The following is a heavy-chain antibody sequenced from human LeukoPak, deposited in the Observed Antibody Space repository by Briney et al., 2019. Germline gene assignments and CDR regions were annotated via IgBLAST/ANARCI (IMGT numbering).Heavy chain of an antibody. CDR3: ARALAGRSGYSDAFDI. D-gene: IGHD3-22*01. CDR1: GFTFSTYA. CDR2: VSGSGGNT. J-gene: IGHJ3*02. Sequence: GGSLRLSCAASGFTFSTYAMSWVRQAPGKGLEWVSSVSGSGGNTHYADSVKGRFTISRDNSKNTLSLQMNSLRAEDTAVYYCARALAGRSGYSDAFDIWGQGTMVTVSS. V-gene: IGHV3-23*01.